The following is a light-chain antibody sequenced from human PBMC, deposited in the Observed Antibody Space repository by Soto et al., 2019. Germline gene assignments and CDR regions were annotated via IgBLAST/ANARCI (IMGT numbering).Light chain of an antibody. V-gene: IGLV1-47*01. CDR1: SSNIGSNY. CDR2: SNN. CDR3: ASWDDSLSGGV. J-gene: IGLJ3*02. Sequence: QSVLTQPPSASGTPGQNVTIPCSGTSSNIGSNYVYCYYHLPGTAPKLLIYSNNQRPSGVPDRFSGSRSGTSASLAISGLRSEDEADYMCASWDDSLSGGVFGGGTKLTVL.